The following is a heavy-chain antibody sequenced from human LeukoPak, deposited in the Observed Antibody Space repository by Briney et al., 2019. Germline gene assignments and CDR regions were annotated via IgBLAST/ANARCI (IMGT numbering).Heavy chain of an antibody. J-gene: IGHJ5*02. D-gene: IGHD2-21*02. Sequence: SQTLSLTCAVSGGSISSSSYYWGWIRQPPGKGLEWIGSIYYSGSTYYNPSLKSRVTISVDTSKNQFSLKLSSVTAADTAVYYCARDRGIVVVTAIPSYNWFDPWGQGTLVTVSS. V-gene: IGHV4-39*07. CDR1: GGSISSSSYY. CDR3: ARDRGIVVVTAIPSYNWFDP. CDR2: IYYSGST.